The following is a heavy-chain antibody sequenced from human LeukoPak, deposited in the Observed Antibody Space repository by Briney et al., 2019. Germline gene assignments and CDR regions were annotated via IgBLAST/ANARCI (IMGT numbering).Heavy chain of an antibody. V-gene: IGHV1-24*01. J-gene: IGHJ3*02. CDR2: FDPEDGET. CDR1: XYTLXEXS. CDR3: ATALRGPVDAFDI. Sequence: XVSXYTLXEXSMHWVRQAPGKGLEWMGGFDPEDGETIYAQKFQGRVTMTEDTSTDTAYMELSSLRSEDTAVYYCATALRGPVDAFDIWGQGTMVTVSS. D-gene: IGHD3-16*01.